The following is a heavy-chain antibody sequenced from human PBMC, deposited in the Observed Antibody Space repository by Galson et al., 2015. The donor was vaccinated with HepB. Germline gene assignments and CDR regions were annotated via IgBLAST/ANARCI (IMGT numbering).Heavy chain of an antibody. CDR1: GFTFSSYG. V-gene: IGHV3-33*01. D-gene: IGHD5-24*01. Sequence: SLRLSCAASGFTFSSYGMHWVRQAPGKGLEWVAVIWYDGSNKYYADSVKGRFTISRDNSKNTLYLQMNSLRAEDTAVYYCARDRKGEMATSNALDYWGQGTLVTVSS. CDR3: ARDRKGEMATSNALDY. J-gene: IGHJ4*02. CDR2: IWYDGSNK.